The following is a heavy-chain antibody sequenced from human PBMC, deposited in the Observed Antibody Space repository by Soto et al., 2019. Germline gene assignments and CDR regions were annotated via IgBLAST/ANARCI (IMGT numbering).Heavy chain of an antibody. Sequence: SETLSLTCTVSGGSISDYFWNWIRQPPGKGLEWIGYIYYSGSINYNPSLKSRVTISVDTSKNQFSLKLSSVTAADTAVYYCAVRSGSYYNPYYYYRKDVWGQGTTVTVSS. CDR3: AVRSGSYYNPYYYYRKDV. CDR1: GGSISDYF. V-gene: IGHV4-59*01. D-gene: IGHD3-10*01. J-gene: IGHJ6*02. CDR2: IYYSGSI.